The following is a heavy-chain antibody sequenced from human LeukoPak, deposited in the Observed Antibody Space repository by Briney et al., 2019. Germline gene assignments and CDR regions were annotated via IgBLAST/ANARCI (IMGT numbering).Heavy chain of an antibody. Sequence: SETLSLTCTVSGASISRYYWSWIRQPPGKGLEWIANVFHSGSPNYNPSLKSRVTISADTSKNQFSLNLSSVTAADTAVYYCARVGHIVAAGTYDWWGQGTLVTVSS. CDR3: ARVGHIVAAGTYDW. D-gene: IGHD6-13*01. CDR1: GASISRYY. J-gene: IGHJ4*02. V-gene: IGHV4-59*08. CDR2: VFHSGSP.